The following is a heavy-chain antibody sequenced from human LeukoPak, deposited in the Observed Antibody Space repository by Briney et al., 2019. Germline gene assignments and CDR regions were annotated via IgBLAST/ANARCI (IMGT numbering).Heavy chain of an antibody. D-gene: IGHD5-18*01. J-gene: IGHJ4*02. CDR2: LNQDGSAK. Sequence: PGGSLRLSCAASGFTFSSYWMSWVRQAPGKGLEWVANLNQDGSAKHHVDPVKGRFTISRDNAKNSLYLQMNSLRAEDTAVYYCASFDSAIVTSDYWGQGTLVTVSS. V-gene: IGHV3-7*03. CDR1: GFTFSSYW. CDR3: ASFDSAIVTSDY.